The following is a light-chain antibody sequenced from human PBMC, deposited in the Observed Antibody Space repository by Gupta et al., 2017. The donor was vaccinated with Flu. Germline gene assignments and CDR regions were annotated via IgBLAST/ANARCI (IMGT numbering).Light chain of an antibody. CDR1: QAITNS. CDR3: QQYDGLPYT. CDR2: DAS. Sequence: DIQMTQSPSSLSASVGDRVTITCQASQAITNSLAWYQQRPGKAPKLLIYDASTLETGVPSRFSGSGSGTDFTLTISSLQPEDIGTYYCQQYDGLPYTFGQGTQLEVK. V-gene: IGKV1-33*01. J-gene: IGKJ2*01.